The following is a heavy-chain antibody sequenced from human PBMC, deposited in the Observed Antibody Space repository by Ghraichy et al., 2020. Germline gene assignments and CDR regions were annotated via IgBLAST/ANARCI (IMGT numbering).Heavy chain of an antibody. Sequence: GGSLRLSCAASGFTFSSYVMSWVRQAPGKGLEWVSGISGSGASRYYADSVKGRFTISRDNSENTLYLQMNSLRAEDTAIYYCAKDLWPQWLERRGFDYWGQGTMVTVSS. CDR2: ISGSGASR. J-gene: IGHJ4*02. D-gene: IGHD6-19*01. CDR1: GFTFSSYV. CDR3: AKDLWPQWLERRGFDY. V-gene: IGHV3-23*01.